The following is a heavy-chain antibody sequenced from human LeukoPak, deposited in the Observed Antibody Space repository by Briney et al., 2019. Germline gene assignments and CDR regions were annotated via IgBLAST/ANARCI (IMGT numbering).Heavy chain of an antibody. J-gene: IGHJ6*02. V-gene: IGHV3-74*01. Sequence: GGSLRLSCAASGFTFSSYSMNWVRQAPGKGLVWVSRINSDGSSTSYADSVKGRFTISRDNAKNTLYLQMNSLRAEDTAVYYCARDLRFYGSGSYYYYYYGMDVWGRGTTVTVSS. CDR1: GFTFSSYS. CDR2: INSDGSST. D-gene: IGHD3-10*01. CDR3: ARDLRFYGSGSYYYYYYGMDV.